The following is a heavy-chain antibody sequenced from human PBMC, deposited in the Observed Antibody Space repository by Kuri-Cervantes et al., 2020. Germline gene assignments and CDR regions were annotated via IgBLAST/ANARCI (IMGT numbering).Heavy chain of an antibody. Sequence: ASVKVSCKASGYTFTGYYMHWVRQAPGQGLEWMGWINPNSGGTKYAQKFEGRVTMTRDTSISIVYMELSRLRSDDTAVYYCAKTGRTADAFDIWGQGTMVTVSS. CDR1: GYTFTGYY. D-gene: IGHD1-14*01. J-gene: IGHJ3*02. CDR3: AKTGRTADAFDI. V-gene: IGHV1-2*02. CDR2: INPNSGGT.